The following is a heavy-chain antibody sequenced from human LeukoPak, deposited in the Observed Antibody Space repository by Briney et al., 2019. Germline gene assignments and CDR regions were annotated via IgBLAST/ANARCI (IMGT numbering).Heavy chain of an antibody. CDR1: GGTFSSYA. J-gene: IGHJ4*02. CDR2: IIPILGIA. CDR3: ARGPSHYDFYFDY. V-gene: IGHV1-69*04. D-gene: IGHD3-3*01. Sequence: SVKVSCKASGGTFSSYAISWVRQAPGQGLEWMGRIIPILGIANYAQKFQGRVTITADKSTSTAYMELSSLRSEDTAVYYCARGPSHYDFYFDYWGQGTLVTVSS.